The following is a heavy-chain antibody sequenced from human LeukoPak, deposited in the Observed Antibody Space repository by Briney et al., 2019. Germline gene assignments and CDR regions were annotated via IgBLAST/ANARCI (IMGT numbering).Heavy chain of an antibody. CDR2: ISGSGGST. Sequence: GGSLRLSCAASGFTFSSYAMSWVRQAPGKGLEWVSAISGSGGSTYYADSVKGRFTISRDNSRNTLFLQVNSLRVEDTAVYYCAKDKFNTYGASLFDYWGQGTLVTVSS. CDR1: GFTFSSYA. CDR3: AKDKFNTYGASLFDY. J-gene: IGHJ4*02. V-gene: IGHV3-23*01. D-gene: IGHD5-18*01.